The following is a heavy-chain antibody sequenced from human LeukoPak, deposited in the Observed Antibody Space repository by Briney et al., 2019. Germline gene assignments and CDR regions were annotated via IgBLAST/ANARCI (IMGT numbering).Heavy chain of an antibody. D-gene: IGHD1-26*01. V-gene: IGHV3-48*04. J-gene: IGHJ3*02. Sequence: PGGSLRLSCAASGFTFSSHAMNWVRQAPGKGLKWISSISTDSLTIKYADFVSGQFTISRDNAEHLLFLQMNGLRAEDTAVYYCARKAQTGSHSGPFDIWGQGTLVTVSS. CDR2: ISTDSLTI. CDR1: GFTFSSHA. CDR3: ARKAQTGSHSGPFDI.